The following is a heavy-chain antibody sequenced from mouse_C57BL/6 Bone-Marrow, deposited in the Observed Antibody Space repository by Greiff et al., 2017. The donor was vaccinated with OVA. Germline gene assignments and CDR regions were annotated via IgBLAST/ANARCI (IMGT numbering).Heavy chain of an antibody. CDR1: GYTFTSYG. CDR2: IYPRSGNT. Sequence: QVQLQQSGAELARPGASVKLSCKASGYTFTSYGISWVKQRTGQGLEWIGEIYPRSGNTYYNEKFKGKATLTADKSSSTAYMELRSLTSEDSAVYCCASSVVITTVVATDYFDYWGQGTTLTVSS. J-gene: IGHJ2*01. V-gene: IGHV1-81*01. D-gene: IGHD1-1*01. CDR3: ASSVVITTVVATDYFDY.